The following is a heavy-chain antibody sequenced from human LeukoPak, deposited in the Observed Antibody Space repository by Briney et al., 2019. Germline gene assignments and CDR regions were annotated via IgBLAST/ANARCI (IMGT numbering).Heavy chain of an antibody. D-gene: IGHD1-26*01. CDR3: ARYSGSHYAFDI. J-gene: IGHJ3*02. CDR1: GFTFSSYA. V-gene: IGHV4-39*01. CDR2: IYYSGNT. Sequence: GSLRLSCAASGFTFSSYAVGWLRQPPGKGLERVGNIYYSGNTFYNPPLKSRVTISVDTSKNQFSLKLSSVTAADTAVYYCARYSGSHYAFDIWGQGTMVTVSS.